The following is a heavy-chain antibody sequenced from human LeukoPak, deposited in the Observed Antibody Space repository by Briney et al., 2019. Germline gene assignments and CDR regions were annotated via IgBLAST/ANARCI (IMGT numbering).Heavy chain of an antibody. CDR2: IIPLFGTA. J-gene: IGHJ4*02. CDR3: ARDAAIYDNSAYYYLW. V-gene: IGHV1-69*13. D-gene: IGHD3-22*01. Sequence: SVKVSCKASGGTFSTYAVNWVRQAPGQGLEWMGGIIPLFGTANYAQKFQGRVTITADESSSTAYMELRRLRSEDTAVYYCARDAAIYDNSAYYYLWWGQGTLVTVSS. CDR1: GGTFSTYA.